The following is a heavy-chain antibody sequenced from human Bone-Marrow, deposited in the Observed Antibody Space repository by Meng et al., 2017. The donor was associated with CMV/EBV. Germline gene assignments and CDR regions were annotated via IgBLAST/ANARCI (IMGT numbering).Heavy chain of an antibody. J-gene: IGHJ6*02. CDR2: INWNGGST. CDR3: ARDRNHYGMDV. V-gene: IGHV3-20*04. Sequence: GESLKISCAASGFTFDDYGMSWVRQAPGKGLEWVSGINWNGGSTGYADSVKGRFTISRDNAKNSLYLQMNSLRAEDTAVYYCARDRNHYGMDVWGQGTTVTVSS. D-gene: IGHD1-14*01. CDR1: GFTFDDYG.